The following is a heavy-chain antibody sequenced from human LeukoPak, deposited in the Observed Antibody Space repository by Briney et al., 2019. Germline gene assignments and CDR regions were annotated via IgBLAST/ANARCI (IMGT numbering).Heavy chain of an antibody. J-gene: IGHJ4*02. Sequence: SGTLSLTCTVSGGSISSSSYYWGWIRQPPGKGLEWIGSIYYSGSTYYNLSLKSRVTISVDTSKNQFSLKLSSVTAADTAVYYCARRPVVGPGAIDYWGQGTLVTVSS. CDR1: GGSISSSSYY. V-gene: IGHV4-39*01. CDR2: IYYSGST. CDR3: ARRPVVGPGAIDY. D-gene: IGHD2-2*01.